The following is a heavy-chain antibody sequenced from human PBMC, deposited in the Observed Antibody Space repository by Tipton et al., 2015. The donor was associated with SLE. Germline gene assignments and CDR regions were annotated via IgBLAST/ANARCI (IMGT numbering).Heavy chain of an antibody. CDR1: GGSISSYY. V-gene: IGHV4-4*08. J-gene: IGHJ6*03. CDR3: ASGYYYDSSGPYYMDV. CDR2: IYTSGST. Sequence: TLSLTCTVSGGSISSYYWSWIRQPAGKGLEWIGYIYTSGSTNYNPSLKSRVTISVDTSKNQFSLKLSSVTAADTAVYYCASGYYYDSSGPYYMDVWGKGTTVTVSS. D-gene: IGHD3-22*01.